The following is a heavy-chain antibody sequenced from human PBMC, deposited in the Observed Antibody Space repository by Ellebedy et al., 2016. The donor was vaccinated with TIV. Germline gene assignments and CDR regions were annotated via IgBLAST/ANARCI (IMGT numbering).Heavy chain of an antibody. CDR3: TTPRWLQLTKEAFDI. Sequence: GGSLRLSXTASGFTFGDYAMSWFRQAPGKGLEWVGFIRSKAYGGTTEYAASVKGRFTISRDDSKSIAYLQMNSLKTEDTAVYYCTTPRWLQLTKEAFDIWGQGTMVTVSS. J-gene: IGHJ3*02. V-gene: IGHV3-49*03. CDR2: IRSKAYGGTT. D-gene: IGHD5-24*01. CDR1: GFTFGDYA.